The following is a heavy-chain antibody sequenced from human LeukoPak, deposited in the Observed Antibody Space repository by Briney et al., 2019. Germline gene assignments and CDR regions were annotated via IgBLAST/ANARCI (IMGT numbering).Heavy chain of an antibody. V-gene: IGHV4-61*05. CDR2: IYYSGST. CDR3: ASSGYSGYDPIDY. D-gene: IGHD5-12*01. Sequence: SETLSLTCTVSGGSISSSSYYWGWIRQPPGKGLEWIGYIYYSGSTNYNPSLKSRVTISVDTSKNQFSLKLSSVTAADTAVYYCASSGYSGYDPIDYWGQGTLVTVSS. J-gene: IGHJ4*02. CDR1: GGSISSSSYY.